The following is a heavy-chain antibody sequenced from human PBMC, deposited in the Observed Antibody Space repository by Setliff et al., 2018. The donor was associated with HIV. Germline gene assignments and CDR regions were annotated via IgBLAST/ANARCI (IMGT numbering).Heavy chain of an antibody. Sequence: SETLSLTCIVSGGSISSGTYYWGWIRQPPGKGLEYIGSAFYSDNTYYNPSLKNRVTISVDTSKNQFSLKLTSVTAADTAVYYCAREVGHRSGYYRGSIDYWGQGTLVTVSS. V-gene: IGHV4-39*07. CDR1: GGSISSGTYY. CDR3: AREVGHRSGYYRGSIDY. CDR2: AFYSDNT. J-gene: IGHJ4*02. D-gene: IGHD6-19*01.